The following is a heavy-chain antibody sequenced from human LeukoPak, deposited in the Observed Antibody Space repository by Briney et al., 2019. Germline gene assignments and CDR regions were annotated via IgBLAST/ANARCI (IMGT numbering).Heavy chain of an antibody. CDR1: GFSLSTSGMC. D-gene: IGHD3-22*01. V-gene: IGHV2-70*11. J-gene: IGHJ4*02. Sequence: SGPALVKPTQTLTLTCTFSGFSLSTSGMCVSWIRQPPGKALEWLARIDWDDDKYYSTSLKTRLTISKDTSKNQVVLTMTSMDPVDTATYYCARIGIGYYDSSGFDYWGQGTLVTVSS. CDR3: ARIGIGYYDSSGFDY. CDR2: IDWDDDK.